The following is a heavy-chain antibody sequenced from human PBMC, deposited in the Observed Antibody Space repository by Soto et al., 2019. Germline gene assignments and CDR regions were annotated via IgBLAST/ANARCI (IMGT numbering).Heavy chain of an antibody. V-gene: IGHV4-39*01. CDR3: ARRRITMIVVVMYEAFDI. Sequence: PPQKLRHTYTVSGGFLRSHSYYLGRLRHPTKKGLEWIGSIHYSGSTYYNPSLKSRVTISVDTSKNQFSLKLSSVTAADTAVYYCARRRITMIVVVMYEAFDIWGQGTMVTV. CDR1: GGFLRSHSYY. D-gene: IGHD3-22*01. CDR2: IHYSGST. J-gene: IGHJ3*02.